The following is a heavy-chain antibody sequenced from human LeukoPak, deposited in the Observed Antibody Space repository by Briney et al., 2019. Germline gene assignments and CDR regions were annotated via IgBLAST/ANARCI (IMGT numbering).Heavy chain of an antibody. D-gene: IGHD3-10*01. CDR2: ISGSGGST. CDR1: GFTFSSYG. Sequence: PGGSLRLSCAASGFTFSSYGMSWVRQAPGKGLDWVSAISGSGGSTYYADSVKGRFTISRDNSKNTLYLQMNSLRAEDTAVYYCTKDRLRYYGSGSYYPMDVWGKGTTVTISS. CDR3: TKDRLRYYGSGSYYPMDV. J-gene: IGHJ6*03. V-gene: IGHV3-23*01.